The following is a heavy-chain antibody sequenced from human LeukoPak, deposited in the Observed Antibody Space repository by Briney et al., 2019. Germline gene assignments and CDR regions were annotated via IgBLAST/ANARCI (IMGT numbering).Heavy chain of an antibody. CDR1: GFTFSSYA. D-gene: IGHD2-2*01. CDR3: ARDPSTMPFDY. V-gene: IGHV3-30-3*01. Sequence: PGGSLRLACAASGFTFSSYAMHWVRQAPGKGLEWVAVISYDGSNKYYADSVKGRFTISRDNSKNTLYLQMNSLRDEDTAVYYCARDPSTMPFDYWGQGTLVTVSS. CDR2: ISYDGSNK. J-gene: IGHJ4*02.